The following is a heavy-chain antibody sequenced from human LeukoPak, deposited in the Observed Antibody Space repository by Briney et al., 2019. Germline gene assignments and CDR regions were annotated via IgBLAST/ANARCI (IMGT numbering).Heavy chain of an antibody. CDR1: GFTFSSYV. D-gene: IGHD4-17*01. V-gene: IGHV3-30*04. Sequence: GGSLRLSCAASGFTFSSYVMHWVRQAPGKGLEWVAIISYDGSNEYYADSVQGRFTISRDNAKNSLYLQMNNLRAEDTAVYYCARDSDFGDYDYFYYYMDVWGKGTTVTVSS. CDR3: ARDSDFGDYDYFYYYMDV. CDR2: ISYDGSNE. J-gene: IGHJ6*03.